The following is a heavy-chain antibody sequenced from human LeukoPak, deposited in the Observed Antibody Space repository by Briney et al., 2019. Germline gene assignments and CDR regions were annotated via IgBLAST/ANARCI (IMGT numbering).Heavy chain of an antibody. V-gene: IGHV3-23*01. Sequence: PGGSLRLSCAASGFTFSSYAMSWVRQAPGKGLEWVSAISGSGGSTYYADSVKGRFTISRDNSKDTLYLQMNSLRAEDTAVYYCAKDGMGVRRGKFANWGQGTLVTVSS. J-gene: IGHJ1*01. CDR1: GFTFSSYA. CDR2: ISGSGGST. D-gene: IGHD1-14*01. CDR3: AKDGMGVRRGKFAN.